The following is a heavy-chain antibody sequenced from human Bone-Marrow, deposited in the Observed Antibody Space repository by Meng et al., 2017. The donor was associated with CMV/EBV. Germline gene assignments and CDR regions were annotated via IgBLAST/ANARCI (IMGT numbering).Heavy chain of an antibody. CDR2: IYTSGST. J-gene: IGHJ4*02. Sequence: QGQLQGSGPGPVNPSEPLSLTCTVAGGSISSYYWSWIRQPAGKGLEWIGRIYTSGSTNYNPSLKSRVTMSVDTSKNQFSLKLSSVTAADTAVYYCARAMVRGVQWYFDYWGQGTLVTVSS. CDR3: ARAMVRGVQWYFDY. V-gene: IGHV4-4*07. D-gene: IGHD3-10*01. CDR1: GGSISSYY.